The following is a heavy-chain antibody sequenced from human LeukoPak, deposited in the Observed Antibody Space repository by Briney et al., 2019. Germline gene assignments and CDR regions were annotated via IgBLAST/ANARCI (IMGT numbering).Heavy chain of an antibody. Sequence: GGSLRLSCAASGFTFSDYYMDWIRQAPGKGLEWVSYISSDGSTIYYADSVEGRFTISRDNAKNSLYLQLNSLRAEDTAVYYCARVGDIGWYYFDYWGQGTLVTVSS. CDR3: ARVGDIGWYYFDY. J-gene: IGHJ4*02. CDR2: ISSDGSTI. D-gene: IGHD3-16*01. CDR1: GFTFSDYY. V-gene: IGHV3-11*01.